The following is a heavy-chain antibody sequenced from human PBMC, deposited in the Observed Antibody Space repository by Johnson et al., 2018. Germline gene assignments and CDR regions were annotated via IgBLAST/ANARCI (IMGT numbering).Heavy chain of an antibody. CDR3: ASQAVAGTSYYYYGMDV. J-gene: IGHJ6*02. Sequence: EVQLLETGGGLIQPGGSXRLSCAASGFTVSSNYMSWVRQAPGKGLEWVSVIYSGGSTYYADSVKGRFTISRDNSKNTLYLQMNSLRAEDTAVYYCASQAVAGTSYYYYGMDVWGQGTTVTVSS. CDR1: GFTVSSNY. CDR2: IYSGGST. D-gene: IGHD6-19*01. V-gene: IGHV3-53*02.